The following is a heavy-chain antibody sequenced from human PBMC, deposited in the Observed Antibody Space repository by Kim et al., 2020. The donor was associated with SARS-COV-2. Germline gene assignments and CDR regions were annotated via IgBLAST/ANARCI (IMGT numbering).Heavy chain of an antibody. CDR3: ARITYYYGSGSYRIDYYYYGMDV. Sequence: SETLSLTCAVSGGSISSSNWWSCVRQPPGTGLEWIGEIYHSGSTNYNPSLKSRVTISVDKSKNQFSLKLSSVTAADTAVYYCARITYYYGSGSYRIDYYYYGMDVWGQGTTVTVSS. CDR2: IYHSGST. J-gene: IGHJ6*02. D-gene: IGHD3-10*01. V-gene: IGHV4-4*02. CDR1: GGSISSSNW.